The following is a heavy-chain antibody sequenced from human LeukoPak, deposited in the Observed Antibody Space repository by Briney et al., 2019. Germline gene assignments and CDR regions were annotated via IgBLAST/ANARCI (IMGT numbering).Heavy chain of an antibody. CDR2: VLPHSGIA. J-gene: IGHJ6*03. V-gene: IGHV1-69*01. CDR1: VGAFTRSA. D-gene: IGHD3-10*01. CDR3: ATPRMEYYGSGIHYSYYYLDV. Sequence: GASVKVSCTASVGAFTRSAVSWVRQAPGQGLEWMGGVLPHSGIADYAQKFQGRVTLTADASTSTAYMELNSLTSEDTAVYYCATPRMEYYGSGIHYSYYYLDVWGSGTAVTVSS.